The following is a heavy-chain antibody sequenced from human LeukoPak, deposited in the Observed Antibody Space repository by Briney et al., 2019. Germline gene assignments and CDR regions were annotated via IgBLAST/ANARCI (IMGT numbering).Heavy chain of an antibody. Sequence: GGSLRLSCTASGFTFSDYYMSWIRQAPGKGLEWVSYITSSGITIYYADSVKGRFTISRDNAKNSLYLQMNSLRAEDTAVYYCARRAGDYSHPYDYWGQGTLVTVSS. J-gene: IGHJ4*02. D-gene: IGHD3-22*01. CDR1: GFTFSDYY. CDR3: ARRAGDYSHPYDY. CDR2: ITSSGITI. V-gene: IGHV3-11*01.